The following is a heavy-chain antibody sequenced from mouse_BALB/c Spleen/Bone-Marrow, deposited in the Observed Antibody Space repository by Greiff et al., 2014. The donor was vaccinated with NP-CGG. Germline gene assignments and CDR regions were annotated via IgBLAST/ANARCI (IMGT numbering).Heavy chain of an antibody. CDR2: IWAGGST. D-gene: IGHD2-3*01. Sequence: QVQLQQPGPGLVAPSQSLSITCTVSGFPLTSYGVHWVRQPPGKGLEWLGVIWAGGSTNYNSALMSRLNISKDNSKSQVFLKMNSLQTDDTAMYYCARVYLWYFDVWGAGTPVTVSA. CDR3: ARVYLWYFDV. V-gene: IGHV2-9*02. J-gene: IGHJ1*01. CDR1: GFPLTSYG.